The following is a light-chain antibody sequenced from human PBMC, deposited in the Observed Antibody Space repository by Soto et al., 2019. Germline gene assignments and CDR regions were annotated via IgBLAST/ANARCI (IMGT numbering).Light chain of an antibody. CDR2: GAS. J-gene: IGKJ1*01. V-gene: IGKV3-20*01. CDR3: QQYDSSLWT. CDR1: QTVSSVH. Sequence: EIVLTQSPGTLSLSPGERASLSCRASQTVSSVHLAWYQHKPGQAPRLLIYGASRRATGVPDRFSGSGSGTDFTLSISSLQPEDFAVYYCQQYDSSLWTFGQGTKVDIK.